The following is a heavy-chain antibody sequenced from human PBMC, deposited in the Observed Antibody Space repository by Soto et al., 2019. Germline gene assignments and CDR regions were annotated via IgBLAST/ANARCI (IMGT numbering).Heavy chain of an antibody. V-gene: IGHV1-18*01. Sequence: ASVKVSCKASGYTFTSYGISWVRQAPGQGLEWMGWISAYNGNTNYAQKLQGRVTMTTDTSTSTAYMELRSLRSDDTAVYYCAREADYGDPRVHAFDIWGQGTMVTVSS. CDR3: AREADYGDPRVHAFDI. CDR1: GYTFTSYG. CDR2: ISAYNGNT. D-gene: IGHD4-17*01. J-gene: IGHJ3*02.